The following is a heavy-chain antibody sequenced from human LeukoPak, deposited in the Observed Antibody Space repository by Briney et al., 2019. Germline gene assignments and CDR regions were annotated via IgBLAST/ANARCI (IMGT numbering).Heavy chain of an antibody. CDR2: ISAYNGNT. V-gene: IGHV1-18*01. CDR1: GYTFTSYG. D-gene: IGHD5-12*01. CDR3: ARDPHSGYEDWFDP. Sequence: ASVKVSCKASGYTFTSYGISWMRQAPGQGLEWMGWISAYNGNTNYAQKLQGRVTMTTDTSTSTAYMELRSLRSDDTAVYYCARDPHSGYEDWFDPWGQGTLVTVSS. J-gene: IGHJ5*02.